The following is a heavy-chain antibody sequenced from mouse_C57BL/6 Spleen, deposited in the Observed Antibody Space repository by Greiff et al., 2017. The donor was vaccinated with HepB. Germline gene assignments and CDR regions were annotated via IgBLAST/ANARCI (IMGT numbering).Heavy chain of an antibody. CDR1: GYSITSGYY. V-gene: IGHV3-6*01. CDR2: IRDDGSN. Sequence: ESGPGLVKPSQSLSLTCSVSGYSITSGYYWNWIRQFPGNKLEWMGYIRDDGSNNYNPSLKNRISITRDTSKNQFFLKLNSVTTEDTATYYCADDGNDGYFDVWGTVTTVTVST. J-gene: IGHJ1*03. CDR3: ADDGNDGYFDV. D-gene: IGHD2-2*01.